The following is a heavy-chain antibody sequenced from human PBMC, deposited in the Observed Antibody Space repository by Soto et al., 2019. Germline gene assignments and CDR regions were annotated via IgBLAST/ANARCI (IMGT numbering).Heavy chain of an antibody. Sequence: GSVKVSFKASGYPFTSYGIYLVRQATGQGLEWMGWMNPNTGNSAYAQKFQGRVTVTTDASTSTAYMELRSLRSDDTAVYYCASSTFDYGDYVFDPWGQGTMVTVSS. CDR3: ASSTFDYGDYVFDP. J-gene: IGHJ5*02. D-gene: IGHD4-17*01. CDR1: GYPFTSYG. V-gene: IGHV1-8*01. CDR2: MNPNTGNS.